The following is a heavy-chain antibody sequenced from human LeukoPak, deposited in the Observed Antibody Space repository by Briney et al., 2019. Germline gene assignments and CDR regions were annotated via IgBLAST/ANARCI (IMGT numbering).Heavy chain of an antibody. CDR2: IDQDGSDK. CDR1: GLTFSSYW. CDR3: ARDKNYLFDY. V-gene: IGHV3-7*05. D-gene: IGHD1-7*01. Sequence: GSLRLSCEVSGLTFSSYWMSWVRQAPGKGLEWVANIDQDGSDKNYVDSVKGRFTTSRDNAKNSLYLQMNSLRAEDTAVYYCARDKNYLFDYWGQGTLVTVSS. J-gene: IGHJ4*02.